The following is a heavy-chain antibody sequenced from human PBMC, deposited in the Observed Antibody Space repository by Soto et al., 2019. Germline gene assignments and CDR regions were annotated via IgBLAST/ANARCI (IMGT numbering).Heavy chain of an antibody. CDR1: GFTFSSYG. V-gene: IGHV3-30*18. J-gene: IGHJ4*02. Sequence: QVQLVESGGGVVQPGRSLRLSCAASGFTFSSYGMHWVRQAPGKGLEWVAVISYDGSNKYYADSVKGRFTIPRDNSKNTLYLQMNSLRAEDTAVYYCANGFDYWGQGTLVTVSS. CDR2: ISYDGSNK. CDR3: ANGFDY.